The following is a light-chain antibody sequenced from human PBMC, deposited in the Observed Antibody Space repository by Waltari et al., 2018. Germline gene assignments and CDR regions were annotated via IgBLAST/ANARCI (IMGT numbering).Light chain of an antibody. CDR2: DAS. CDR1: QGISSA. CDR3: QHFNNYLWT. Sequence: AIQLTQSPSSLYASVGDRVTITCRASQGISSALAWYQQKPGKAPKLLIYDASTLESGVPSSFSGSGSGTDFPLTISSLQPEDFATYFCQHFNNYLWTFGQGTKVEIK. J-gene: IGKJ1*01. V-gene: IGKV1D-13*01.